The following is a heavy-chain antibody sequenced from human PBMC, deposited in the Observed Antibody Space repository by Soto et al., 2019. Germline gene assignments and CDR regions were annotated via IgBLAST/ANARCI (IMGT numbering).Heavy chain of an antibody. Sequence: EVQLVESGGGLVQPGGSLRLSCAASGFTFSSYWMHWVRQAPGKGLVWVSRINSDGSSTSYADSVKGRFTISRDNAKNTLYLQMNSLRAEDTAVYYWAASDILTGFTAYYYYMDVWGKGTTVTVSS. CDR1: GFTFSSYW. D-gene: IGHD3-9*01. CDR2: INSDGSST. CDR3: AASDILTGFTAYYYYMDV. V-gene: IGHV3-74*01. J-gene: IGHJ6*03.